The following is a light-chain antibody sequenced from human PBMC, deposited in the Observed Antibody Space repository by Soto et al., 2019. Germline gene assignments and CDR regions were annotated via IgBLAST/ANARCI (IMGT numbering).Light chain of an antibody. CDR1: SSDVGGYNY. Sequence: QSVLTQPRSVSGSPGQSVTISCTGTSSDVGGYNYVSWYQQHPGKAPKLMIYDVSKRPSGVPDRFSGSKSGNTASLTISGRQAEDEDDYYCCSYAGSYTWVFGGGTKVTVL. J-gene: IGLJ3*02. CDR2: DVS. V-gene: IGLV2-11*01. CDR3: CSYAGSYTWV.